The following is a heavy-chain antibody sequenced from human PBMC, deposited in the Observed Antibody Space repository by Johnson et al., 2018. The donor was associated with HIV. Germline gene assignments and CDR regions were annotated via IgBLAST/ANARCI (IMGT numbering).Heavy chain of an antibody. CDR1: GFTVSSNY. Sequence: VQLVESGGGLVQPGGSLRLSCAASGFTVSSNYMSWVRQAPGKGLEWVSVIYSGGSTYYADSVKGRFTISRDNSKNTLYLQMTSLRAEDTAVYFCAREMVTTGFRAVDLWGQGTMVTVSS. V-gene: IGHV3-66*01. D-gene: IGHD1-1*01. CDR2: IYSGGST. CDR3: AREMVTTGFRAVDL. J-gene: IGHJ3*01.